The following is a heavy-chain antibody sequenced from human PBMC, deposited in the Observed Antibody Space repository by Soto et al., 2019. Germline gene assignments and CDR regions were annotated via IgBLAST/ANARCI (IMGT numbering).Heavy chain of an antibody. Sequence: PEGSLRLSCAASRFTLSNYAIYWVRQAPGKGLEWVSTITDTGGDTKYSDSVRGRFTMSRDNSKKTLYLQMNNLRVEDSALYYCARGSTDSYPGSRIFDFWGRGTLVTVSS. CDR3: ARGSTDSYPGSRIFDF. CDR1: RFTLSNYA. CDR2: ITDTGGDT. V-gene: IGHV3-23*01. J-gene: IGHJ4*02. D-gene: IGHD3-10*01.